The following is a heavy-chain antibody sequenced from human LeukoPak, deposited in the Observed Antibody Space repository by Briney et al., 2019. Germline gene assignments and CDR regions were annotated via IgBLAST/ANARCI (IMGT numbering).Heavy chain of an antibody. V-gene: IGHV4-59*11. CDR1: GGSISSHY. Sequence: SETLFLTCSVSGGSISSHYWSWIRQPPGKGLEGIGYIYYSGSTNYNPFLKSRVTISVDTSKNQFSLKLSSVTAADTAVYYCARVSETYYYYMDVWGKGTTVTVSS. J-gene: IGHJ6*03. CDR3: ARVSETYYYYMDV. CDR2: IYYSGST.